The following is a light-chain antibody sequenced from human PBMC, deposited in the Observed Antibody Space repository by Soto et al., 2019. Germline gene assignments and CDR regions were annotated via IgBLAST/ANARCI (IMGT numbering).Light chain of an antibody. CDR1: ASVGTN. V-gene: IGKV3-15*01. Sequence: EIVMTQSPDTLSVSPGDRATLSCRASASVGTNVAWFQQRPGQAPRLLIYGASTRVAGIPARFSGSGSETEFTLTISSLQSEDFAIYHCQQWIRWTFGQGTRLELK. J-gene: IGKJ1*01. CDR3: QQWIRWT. CDR2: GAS.